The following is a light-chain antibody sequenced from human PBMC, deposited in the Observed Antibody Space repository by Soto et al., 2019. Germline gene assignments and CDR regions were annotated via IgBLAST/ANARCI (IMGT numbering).Light chain of an antibody. Sequence: EIVLTQSPGTLSLSPGERATLSCRASQSVKNNYLAWYQQKPGQAPRFLIYDVSSRATGIPDRFSGSGSGTDFTLTIRRLEPEDFAVYYCQQYGSTPLTFGGGTKVEIK. J-gene: IGKJ4*01. CDR1: QSVKNNY. V-gene: IGKV3-20*01. CDR2: DVS. CDR3: QQYGSTPLT.